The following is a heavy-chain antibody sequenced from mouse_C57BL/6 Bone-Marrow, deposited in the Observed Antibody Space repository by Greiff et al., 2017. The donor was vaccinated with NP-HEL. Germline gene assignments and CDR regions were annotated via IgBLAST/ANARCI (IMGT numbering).Heavy chain of an antibody. V-gene: IGHV14-4*01. CDR3: TSYYYGSSLYYFDY. CDR2: IDPENGDT. D-gene: IGHD1-1*01. CDR1: GFNIKDDY. Sequence: VQLKESGAELVRPGASVKLSCTASGFNIKDDYMHWVKQRPEQGLEWIGLIDPENGDTEYASKFQGKATITADTSSNTAYLQLSSLTSEDTAVYYCTSYYYGSSLYYFDYWGQGTTLTVSS. J-gene: IGHJ2*01.